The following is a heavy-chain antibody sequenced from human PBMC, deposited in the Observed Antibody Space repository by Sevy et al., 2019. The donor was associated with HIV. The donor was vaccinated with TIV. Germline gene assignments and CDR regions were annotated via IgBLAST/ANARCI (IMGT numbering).Heavy chain of an antibody. Sequence: GGSLRLSCAASGFTFSSYGMHWVRQAPGKGLEWAAVISYDGSNKYCADSVKGRFTISRDNSKNTLYLQMNSLRAEDTAVYYCAKAKCRGKWLQCHYFDYWGQGTLVTVSS. J-gene: IGHJ4*02. D-gene: IGHD5-12*01. CDR3: AKAKCRGKWLQCHYFDY. CDR1: GFTFSSYG. V-gene: IGHV3-30*18. CDR2: ISYDGSNK.